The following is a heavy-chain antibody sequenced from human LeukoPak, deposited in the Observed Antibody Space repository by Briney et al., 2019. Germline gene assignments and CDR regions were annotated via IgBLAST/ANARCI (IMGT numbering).Heavy chain of an antibody. CDR3: ARDARIAAASTLDY. V-gene: IGHV3-48*01. D-gene: IGHD6-13*01. Sequence: GGSLRLSCAASGFTFSSYSMNWVRQAPGKGLEWVSYISSSSSTIYYADSVKGRFTVSRDNAKNSLYLQMNSLRAEDTAVYYCARDARIAAASTLDYWGQGTLVTVSS. CDR1: GFTFSSYS. J-gene: IGHJ4*02. CDR2: ISSSSSTI.